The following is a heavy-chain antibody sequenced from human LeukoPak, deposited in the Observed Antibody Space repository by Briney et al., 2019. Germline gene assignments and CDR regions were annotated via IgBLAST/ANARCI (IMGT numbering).Heavy chain of an antibody. CDR3: ARVPETTQLFDY. CDR1: GFTLSNYW. Sequence: PGGSLRLTCTASGFTLSNYWMSWVRQTPEKGLEWVANIKQDESEKVYVDSVKGRFTISRDNAKSSLYLQMSGLRADDTAVYYCARVPETTQLFDYWGQGTLVTVSS. D-gene: IGHD1-14*01. J-gene: IGHJ4*02. V-gene: IGHV3-7*05. CDR2: IKQDESEK.